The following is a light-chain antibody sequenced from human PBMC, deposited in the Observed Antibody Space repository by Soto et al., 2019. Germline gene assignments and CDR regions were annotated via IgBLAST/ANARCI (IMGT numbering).Light chain of an antibody. CDR2: EVS. CDR3: SSYTTSSTRV. V-gene: IGLV2-14*01. Sequence: QSVLTQPASVSGSPGQSITISCTGTSSDVGGYKFVSWYQQHPGKAPNLMIYEVSNRPAGVSNRFSGSKSGNTASLTISGLQAEDEADYYCSSYTTSSTRVFGGGTKVTVL. CDR1: SSDVGGYKF. J-gene: IGLJ3*02.